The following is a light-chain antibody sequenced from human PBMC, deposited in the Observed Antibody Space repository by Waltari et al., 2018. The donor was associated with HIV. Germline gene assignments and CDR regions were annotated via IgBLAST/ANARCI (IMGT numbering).Light chain of an antibody. V-gene: IGLV1-51*01. J-gene: IGLJ3*02. CDR2: ENN. Sequence: QSVLTQPPSVSAATGQKVTISCSGSHSNIGNNFVSWYQHLPGTAPKLLIYENNRRPSRIPDRFSASKTGTSATLGITGLQTGDEAIYYCATWDNSLRAMFGGGTKLTVL. CDR3: ATWDNSLRAM. CDR1: HSNIGNNF.